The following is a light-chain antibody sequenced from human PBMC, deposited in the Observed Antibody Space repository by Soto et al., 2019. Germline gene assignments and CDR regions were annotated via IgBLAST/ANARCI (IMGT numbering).Light chain of an antibody. CDR2: GAS. J-gene: IGKJ1*01. Sequence: EIVMTQSPATLSVSPGERVTLSCWASQSVGSNLAWYQKKRGQAPRLLIWGASTRAAGIPDRFSGSGSGTEFTLTISSLQSEDFAVYYCQQYNDWPPWTFGHGTKVEIK. CDR1: QSVGSN. V-gene: IGKV3D-15*01. CDR3: QQYNDWPPWT.